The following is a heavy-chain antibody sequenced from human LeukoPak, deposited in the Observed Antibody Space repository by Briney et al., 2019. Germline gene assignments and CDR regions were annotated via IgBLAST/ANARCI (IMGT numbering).Heavy chain of an antibody. CDR1: GGSFSGYY. V-gene: IGHV4-34*01. D-gene: IGHD2-21*02. Sequence: SETLSLTCAVYGGSFSGYYWSWIRQPPGKGLEWIGEINHSGSTNYNPSLKSRVTISVDTSKNQFSLKLSSVTAADTAVYYCARLHCGGDCYRNFDYWGQGTLVTVSS. CDR2: INHSGST. CDR3: ARLHCGGDCYRNFDY. J-gene: IGHJ4*02.